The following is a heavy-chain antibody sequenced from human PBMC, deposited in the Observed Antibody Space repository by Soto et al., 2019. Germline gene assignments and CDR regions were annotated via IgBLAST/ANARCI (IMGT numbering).Heavy chain of an antibody. CDR2: IIPIFGTP. D-gene: IGHD1-1*01. V-gene: IGHV1-69*01. CDR1: GGTFSSYG. J-gene: IGHJ6*02. CDR3: AREDMEVIRGAVDNYYFYGMDV. Sequence: QVQLVQSGAEVRKPGAAVKVSCKASGGTFSSYGISWVRQAPGQGLEWMGGIIPIFGTPNYAQKFQGRVTISADESATTAYMELSSLKSEDTAVYYCAREDMEVIRGAVDNYYFYGMDVWGQGTTVTVSS.